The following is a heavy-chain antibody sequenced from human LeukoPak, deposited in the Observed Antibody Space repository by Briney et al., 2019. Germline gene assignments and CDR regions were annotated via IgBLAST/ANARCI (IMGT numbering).Heavy chain of an antibody. J-gene: IGHJ4*02. D-gene: IGHD1-26*01. CDR1: GFTFSSYW. Sequence: GGSLRLSCAASGFTFSSYWMHWVRQAPGKGLEWISYISSSGGTIYYADSVKGRFTISRDNAKNSLYLQMNSLSTEDTAVYYCATQPYSGSSYFDYWGQGTLVTVSS. CDR3: ATQPYSGSSYFDY. CDR2: ISSSGGTI. V-gene: IGHV3-48*04.